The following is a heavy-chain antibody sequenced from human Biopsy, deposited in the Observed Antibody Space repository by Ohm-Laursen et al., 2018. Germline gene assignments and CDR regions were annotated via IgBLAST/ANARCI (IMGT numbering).Heavy chain of an antibody. CDR1: GGSITDDY. V-gene: IGHV4-59*01. J-gene: IGHJ3*01. D-gene: IGHD1-1*01. CDR2: ISKGGDT. Sequence: GTLSLTCTVSGGSITDDYWSWIRQSPGKGLEWIGFISKGGDTTYNPSLRGRVAISVDTSKNQFSLKLSSVTAADTAIFFCARLYRLDDYWNDDPPDAFDVWGQGTRVTVS. CDR3: ARLYRLDDYWNDDPPDAFDV.